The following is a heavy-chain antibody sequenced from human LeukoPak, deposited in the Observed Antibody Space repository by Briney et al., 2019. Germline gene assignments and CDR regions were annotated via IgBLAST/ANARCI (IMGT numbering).Heavy chain of an antibody. CDR2: INWNGGST. Sequence: GGSLRLSCAASGFTFDDYGMSWVRQAPGKGLEWVSGINWNGGSTGYADSVKGRFTISRDNAKNSLYLQMNSLRAEDTAVYYCASSIAARDPFDYWGQGTLVTVSS. J-gene: IGHJ4*02. CDR3: ASSIAARDPFDY. V-gene: IGHV3-20*04. D-gene: IGHD6-6*01. CDR1: GFTFDDYG.